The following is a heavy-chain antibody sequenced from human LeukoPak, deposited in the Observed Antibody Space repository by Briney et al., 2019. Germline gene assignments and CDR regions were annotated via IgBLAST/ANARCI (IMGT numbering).Heavy chain of an antibody. CDR3: ARGGYYGSGTYLFDP. J-gene: IGHJ5*02. CDR1: GYTFTSNG. D-gene: IGHD3-10*01. V-gene: IGHV1-69*06. CDR2: ILPISGTA. Sequence: ASVKVSCKASGYTFTSNGITWVRQAPGQGLEWMGGILPISGTADYAQKFQGRVSITADMSTSTGYMELSSLRSEDTAVYYCARGGYYGSGTYLFDPWGQGTLVTVTS.